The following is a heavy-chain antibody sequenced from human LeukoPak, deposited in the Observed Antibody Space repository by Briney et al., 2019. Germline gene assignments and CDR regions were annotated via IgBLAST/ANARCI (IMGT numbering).Heavy chain of an antibody. CDR3: AKSTVAVAGTVRGSDY. J-gene: IGHJ4*02. Sequence: PGGSLRLSCTASGFSFSGHWMHWARQLPGKGLVWVSRISPTGSTTSYADSVKGRFTVSRDNAKNTLCLQVNNLRAEDTAVYYCAKSTVAVAGTVRGSDYWGQGTLVTVSS. D-gene: IGHD6-19*01. V-gene: IGHV3-74*01. CDR2: ISPTGSTT. CDR1: GFSFSGHW.